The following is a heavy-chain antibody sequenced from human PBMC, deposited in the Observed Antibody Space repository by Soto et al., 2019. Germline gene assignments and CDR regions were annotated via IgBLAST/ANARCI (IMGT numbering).Heavy chain of an antibody. V-gene: IGHV3-7*03. CDR1: GFTFSSYW. CDR3: ARDRPIEGSSWYKGGYYYYYGMDV. J-gene: IGHJ6*02. D-gene: IGHD6-13*01. Sequence: EVQLVESGGGLVQPGGSLRLSCAASGFTFSSYWMSWVRQAPGKGLEWVAIIKQDGSEKYYVDSVKGRFTISRDNAKNSLYLQMNSLRAEDTAVYYCARDRPIEGSSWYKGGYYYYYGMDVWGQGTTVTVSS. CDR2: IKQDGSEK.